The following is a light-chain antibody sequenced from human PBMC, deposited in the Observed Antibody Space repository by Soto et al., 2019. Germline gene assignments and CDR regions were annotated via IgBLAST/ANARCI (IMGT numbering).Light chain of an antibody. CDR2: GAS. J-gene: IGKJ1*01. CDR1: QSISSN. CDR3: QQHHNWPWT. Sequence: EIVMTQSPATLSVSPGEGATLSCRASQSISSNLVWYQQKPGQAPRLLIYGASTRASGIPARVSGSGSGTEFTLTISSLQSEDFAVYYCQQHHNWPWTFGQGTKVDIK. V-gene: IGKV3-15*01.